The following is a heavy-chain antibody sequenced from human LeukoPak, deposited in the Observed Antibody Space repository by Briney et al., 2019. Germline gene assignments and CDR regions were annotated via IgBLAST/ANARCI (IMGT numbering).Heavy chain of an antibody. Sequence: GGSLRLSCAASGFTFSNAWMSWVRQAPGKGLEWVGRIKSKTDGGTTDYAAPVKGRFTISRDDSKNTLYLQMNSLKTEDTAVYYCTSDLEQQPDTRYFDLWGRGTLVTVSS. D-gene: IGHD6-13*01. V-gene: IGHV3-15*01. CDR3: TSDLEQQPDTRYFDL. J-gene: IGHJ2*01. CDR1: GFTFSNAW. CDR2: IKSKTDGGTT.